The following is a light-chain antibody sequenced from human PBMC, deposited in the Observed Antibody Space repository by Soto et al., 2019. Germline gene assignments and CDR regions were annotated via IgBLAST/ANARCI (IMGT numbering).Light chain of an antibody. CDR3: SSYTSNNFYV. Sequence: QSVLTQPASVSGSPGQSITISCTGTGSDISAYNYVSWYQQHPGKAPKLMIYEVGDRPSGLSNRFSGSKSGNTASLTISRLQPEDEADYSCSSYTSNNFYVFGTGTKVTVL. CDR2: EVG. CDR1: GSDISAYNY. J-gene: IGLJ1*01. V-gene: IGLV2-14*01.